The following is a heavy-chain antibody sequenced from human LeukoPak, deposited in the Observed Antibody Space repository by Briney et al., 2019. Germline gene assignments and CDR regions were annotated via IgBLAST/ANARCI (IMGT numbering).Heavy chain of an antibody. CDR2: ITTYSGNT. CDR3: ATPLIGQGVSLGY. J-gene: IGHJ4*02. CDR1: GYTFTTYG. V-gene: IGHV1-18*01. Sequence: GASVKVSCKSSGYTFTTYGISWVRQAPGQGLEWMGWITTYSGNTYYAQKLQGRVTMTTDTSTSIAYMELRSLRSDDTAVYYCATPLIGQGVSLGYWGQGTLVTVSS. D-gene: IGHD3-16*01.